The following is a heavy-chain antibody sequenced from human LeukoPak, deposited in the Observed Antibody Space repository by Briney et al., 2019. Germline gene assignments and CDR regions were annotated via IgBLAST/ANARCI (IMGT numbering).Heavy chain of an antibody. Sequence: ASVTVSFTASGYTFTIYGISWVRQAPGQGLEWMGWISAYNGNTNYAQKLQGRVTMTTDTSTSTAYMELRSLRSDDTAVYYCARTALRWYYFDYWGQGTLVTVSS. CDR1: GYTFTIYG. CDR3: ARTALRWYYFDY. J-gene: IGHJ4*02. CDR2: ISAYNGNT. D-gene: IGHD4-23*01. V-gene: IGHV1-18*01.